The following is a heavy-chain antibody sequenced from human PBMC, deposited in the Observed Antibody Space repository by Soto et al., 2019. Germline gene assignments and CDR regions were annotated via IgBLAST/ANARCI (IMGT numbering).Heavy chain of an antibody. CDR3: ANEADHITIFGWSSYYYYRMDV. D-gene: IGHD3-3*01. Sequence: GGSLRLSCAASGFSFSNYAMSWVRQAPGKGLEYVSDISSNGGSTYYANSVKGRFTISRDNSKNTLYLQMNSLRAEDMAVYYCANEADHITIFGWSSYYYYRMDVWGQGTTVTVSS. CDR1: GFSFSNYA. V-gene: IGHV3-64*01. CDR2: ISSNGGST. J-gene: IGHJ6*02.